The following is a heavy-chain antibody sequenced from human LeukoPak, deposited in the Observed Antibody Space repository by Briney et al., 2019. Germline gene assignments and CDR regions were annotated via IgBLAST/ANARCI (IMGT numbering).Heavy chain of an antibody. Sequence: PGGSLRLSCAASGFSFSDYAMAWVRQAPGKGLEWVSVITGSGGVTHYAGSVKGRFTISRDNSKNTLYLQMNNLRVEDTARYYCAKDGLYYDGSTHIYYFDYWGQGTLVAVSP. J-gene: IGHJ4*02. D-gene: IGHD3-22*01. CDR1: GFSFSDYA. V-gene: IGHV3-23*01. CDR3: AKDGLYYDGSTHIYYFDY. CDR2: ITGSGGVT.